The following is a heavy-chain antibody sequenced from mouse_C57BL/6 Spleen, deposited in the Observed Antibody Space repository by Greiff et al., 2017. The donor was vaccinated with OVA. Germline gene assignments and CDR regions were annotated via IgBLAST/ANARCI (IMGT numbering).Heavy chain of an antibody. V-gene: IGHV1-54*01. D-gene: IGHD1-1*01. CDR1: GYAFTNYL. Sequence: QVQLKQSGAELVRPGTSVKVSCKASGYAFTNYLIEWVKQRPGPGLEWLGVLNPGSGGTNYNEKFKGKATLTADKSASTAYMQLSSLTSEDSAGDFCAGGITTGLDYWGQGTTLTVSS. CDR3: AGGITTGLDY. J-gene: IGHJ2*01. CDR2: LNPGSGGT.